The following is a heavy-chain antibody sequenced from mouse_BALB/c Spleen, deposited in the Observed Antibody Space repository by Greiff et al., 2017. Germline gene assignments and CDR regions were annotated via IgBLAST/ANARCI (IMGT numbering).Heavy chain of an antibody. D-gene: IGHD4-1*01. Sequence: VQLQQSGPELMKPGASVKISCKASGYSFTSYYMHWVKQSHGKSLEWIGYIDPFNGGTSYNQKFKGKATLTVDKSSSTAYMHLSSLTSEDSAVYYCARWDEDYWGQGTTLTVSS. V-gene: IGHV1S135*01. CDR3: ARWDEDY. CDR2: IDPFNGGT. J-gene: IGHJ2*01. CDR1: GYSFTSYY.